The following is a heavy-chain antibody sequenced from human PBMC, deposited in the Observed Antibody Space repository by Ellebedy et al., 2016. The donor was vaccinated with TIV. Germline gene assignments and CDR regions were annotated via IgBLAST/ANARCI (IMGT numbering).Heavy chain of an antibody. J-gene: IGHJ4*02. CDR3: ARRAYYDSSGYYAEFDY. Sequence: KVSCKGSGYSFTSYWIGWARQMPGKGLEWMGIIYPGDSDTRYSPSFQGQVTISADKSISTAYLQWSSLKASDTAMYYCARRAYYDSSGYYAEFDYWGQGTLVTVSS. CDR2: IYPGDSDT. CDR1: GYSFTSYW. D-gene: IGHD3-22*01. V-gene: IGHV5-51*01.